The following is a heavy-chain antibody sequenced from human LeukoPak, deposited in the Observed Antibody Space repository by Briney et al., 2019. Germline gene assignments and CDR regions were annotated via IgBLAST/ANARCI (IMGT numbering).Heavy chain of an antibody. D-gene: IGHD4-17*01. CDR1: VGTFSSYA. J-gene: IGHJ6*02. V-gene: IGHV1-69*04. CDR3: ARVRLRSTNYYCYGMDV. Sequence: ASVKVSCNASVGTFSSYAISWVRQAPGQGLEWMGRIIPILGIANYAQKFQGRVTITADKSTSTAYMELSSLRSEDTAVYYCARVRLRSTNYYCYGMDVWGQGTTVTVSS. CDR2: IIPILGIA.